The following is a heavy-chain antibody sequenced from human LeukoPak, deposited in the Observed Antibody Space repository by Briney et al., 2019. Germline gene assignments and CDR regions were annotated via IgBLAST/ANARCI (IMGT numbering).Heavy chain of an antibody. D-gene: IGHD3-9*01. CDR3: ARDDYYDILTGYSPGYAFDI. CDR2: IWYDGSNK. CDR1: GFTFSGYG. J-gene: IGHJ3*02. V-gene: IGHV3-33*01. Sequence: GGSLRLSCAASGFTFSGYGMHWVRQAPGKGLEWVAVIWYDGSNKYYADSVKGRFTISRDNSKNTLYLQMNSLRAEDTAVYYCARDDYYDILTGYSPGYAFDIWGQGTMVTVSS.